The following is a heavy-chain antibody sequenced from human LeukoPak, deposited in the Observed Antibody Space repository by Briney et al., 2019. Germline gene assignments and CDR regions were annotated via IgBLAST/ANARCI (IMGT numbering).Heavy chain of an antibody. D-gene: IGHD6-19*01. CDR2: ISWNNGSI. CDR1: GFTFDDYA. Sequence: GGFLRLSCAGSGFTFDDYAMHWVRQAPGMGMEWVSGISWNNGSIGYADSVKGRFTISIDNAKNSLYLQMNSLRAEDTALYYCAKDLYSSGWYYFDYWGQGTLVTVAS. J-gene: IGHJ4*02. CDR3: AKDLYSSGWYYFDY. V-gene: IGHV3-9*01.